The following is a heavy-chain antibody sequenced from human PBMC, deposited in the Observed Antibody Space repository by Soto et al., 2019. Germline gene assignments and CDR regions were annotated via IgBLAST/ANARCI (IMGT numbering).Heavy chain of an antibody. V-gene: IGHV6-1*01. CDR1: GDSVSSNSAA. Sequence: SQTLSLTCAISGDSVSSNSAAWNWIRQSPSRGLEWLGRTYYRSKWYNDYAVSVKSRITINPDTSKNQFSLQLSSVTPEDTAVYYCARDESDYYGSGSPRVYGMDDWGQGTTVTVSS. D-gene: IGHD3-10*01. J-gene: IGHJ6*02. CDR2: TYYRSKWYN. CDR3: ARDESDYYGSGSPRVYGMDD.